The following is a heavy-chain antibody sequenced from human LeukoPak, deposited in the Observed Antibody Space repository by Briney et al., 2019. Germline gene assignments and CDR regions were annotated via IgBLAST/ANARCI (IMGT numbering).Heavy chain of an antibody. D-gene: IGHD2-2*01. CDR1: GFTFSSYA. CDR2: VSGSGDST. J-gene: IGHJ4*02. CDR3: AKDPFVVVPAASRFFFDY. V-gene: IGHV3-23*01. Sequence: GGSLRLSCAASGFTFSSYAMSWVRQAPGKGLEWVSAVSGSGDSTYYADSVKGRFTISRDNSKNTLYLQMNSLRAGDTAVYYCAKDPFVVVPAASRFFFDYWGLGTLVTVSS.